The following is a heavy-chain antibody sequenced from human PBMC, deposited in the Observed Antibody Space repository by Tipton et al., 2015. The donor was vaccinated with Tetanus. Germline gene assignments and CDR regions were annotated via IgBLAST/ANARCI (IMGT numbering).Heavy chain of an antibody. CDR2: ISSTSSYI. J-gene: IGHJ4*02. D-gene: IGHD2-15*01. V-gene: IGHV3-21*01. Sequence: SLRLSCVGSGFNFSTYTMNWVRQAPGRGLQWVASISSTSSYIYYADSVKGRFTISRDNAKNSLYLQINSLRAEDAALYYCASGRTLDYWGQGALVTVSS. CDR1: GFNFSTYT. CDR3: ASGRTLDY.